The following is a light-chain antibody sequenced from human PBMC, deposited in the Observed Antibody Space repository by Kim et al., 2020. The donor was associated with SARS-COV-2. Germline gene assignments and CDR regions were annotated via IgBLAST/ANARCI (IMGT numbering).Light chain of an antibody. CDR3: QQRDGYT. Sequence: TLSWYTGERATLSCRDSQNIIIFLAWYQHKPGQAPRLLIYDASTRATGIPARFSGSGSGADFTLTISSLEPEDFAVSYCQQRDGYTCGQGKKLEI. CDR2: DAS. CDR1: QNIIIF. V-gene: IGKV3-11*01. J-gene: IGKJ2*01.